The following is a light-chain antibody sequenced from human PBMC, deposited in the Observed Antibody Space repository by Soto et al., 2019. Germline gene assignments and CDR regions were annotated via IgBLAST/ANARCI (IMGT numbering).Light chain of an antibody. J-gene: IGLJ2*01. CDR3: AGWDNSLNGVA. CDR1: SSNIGINT. CDR2: SNN. Sequence: QSVLTQPPSASGTPGQRDTISCSGSSSNIGINTVNWYQQLPGTAPKLLIHSNNQRPSGVPDRFSGSKSGTSASLAISGLQSDDEADYYCAGWDNSLNGVAFGGGTKLTVL. V-gene: IGLV1-44*01.